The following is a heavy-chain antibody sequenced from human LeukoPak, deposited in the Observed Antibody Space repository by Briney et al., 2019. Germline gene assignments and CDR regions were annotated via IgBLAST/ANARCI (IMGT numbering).Heavy chain of an antibody. CDR3: ARDLNIVGATNAFDI. V-gene: IGHV4-59*01. J-gene: IGHJ3*02. D-gene: IGHD1-26*01. CDR2: IYYSGST. Sequence: SETLSLTCTVSGGSISSYYWSWIRQPPGKGLEWIGYIYYSGSTNYNPSLKSRVTISVDTSKNQFSLKLSSVTAADTAVYYCARDLNIVGATNAFDIWGQGTMVTVSS. CDR1: GGSISSYY.